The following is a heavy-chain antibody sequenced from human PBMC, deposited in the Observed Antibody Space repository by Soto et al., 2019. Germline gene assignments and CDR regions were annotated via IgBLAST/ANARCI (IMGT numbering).Heavy chain of an antibody. J-gene: IGHJ4*02. D-gene: IGHD5-12*01. CDR1: GCSYRSDA. V-gene: IGHV3-23*01. Sequence: PWVSLRLSCAACGCSYRSDAMSPVLQAPGKGLEWVSAISGSGGTTYSADSVKGRFTIPRDNPKNTLYLQLNSLRAADPAVYYCAKWIGSRDRYFDYWGQRPLVTVSS. CDR2: ISGSGGTT. CDR3: AKWIGSRDRYFDY.